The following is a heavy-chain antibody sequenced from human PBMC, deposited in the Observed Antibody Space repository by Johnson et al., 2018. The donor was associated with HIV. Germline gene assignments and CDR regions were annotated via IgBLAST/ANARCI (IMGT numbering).Heavy chain of an antibody. V-gene: IGHV3-30-3*01. CDR3: AKAYSSSWYGLDAFDI. D-gene: IGHD6-13*01. CDR1: GFTFSSYA. CDR2: ISYDGSNK. J-gene: IGHJ3*02. Sequence: QMLLVESGGGVVQPGRSLRLSCAASGFTFSSYAMHWVRQAPGKGLEWVAVISYDGSNKYYADSVTGRFTISSDNSKNTLYLQMNSLRAEDTALYYCAKAYSSSWYGLDAFDIWGQGTMVTVSS.